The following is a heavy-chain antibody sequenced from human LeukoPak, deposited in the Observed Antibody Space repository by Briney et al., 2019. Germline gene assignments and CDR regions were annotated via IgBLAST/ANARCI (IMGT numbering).Heavy chain of an antibody. CDR3: ARDLTPRGWYVTIDY. J-gene: IGHJ4*02. CDR1: GYTFTGYY. V-gene: IGHV1-2*02. Sequence: ASVKVSCKASGYTFTGYYMHWVRQAPGQGLEWMGWINPNSGGTNYAQKFQGRVTMTRDTSISTAYMELSRLRSDDTAVYYCARDLTPRGWYVTIDYWGQGTLVTVSS. D-gene: IGHD6-19*01. CDR2: INPNSGGT.